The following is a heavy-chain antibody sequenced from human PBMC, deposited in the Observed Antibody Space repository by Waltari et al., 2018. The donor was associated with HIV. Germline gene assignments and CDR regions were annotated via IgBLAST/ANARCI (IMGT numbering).Heavy chain of an antibody. CDR2: IKQEGREK. V-gene: IGHV3-7*04. J-gene: IGHJ4*02. CDR3: ARGGFYGSGSKVN. CDR1: GFTFSSYW. Sequence: EVQLVESGGGLVQPGGSLGLSCAASGFTFSSYWMGWVRQAPGKGLEWVANIKQEGREKYYVDSVNGRFTISRDNAENSLYLQMNSLRAEDTAVYYCARGGFYGSGSKVNWGQGTLVTVSS. D-gene: IGHD3-10*01.